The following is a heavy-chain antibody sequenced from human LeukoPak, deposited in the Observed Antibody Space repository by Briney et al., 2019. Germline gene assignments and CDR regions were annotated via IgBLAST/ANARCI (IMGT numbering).Heavy chain of an antibody. V-gene: IGHV4-4*07. J-gene: IGHJ4*02. CDR3: ARGGGNRHFDS. Sequence: PSETLSLTCTVSGDSISSYYWSWIRQPAGKGLEWIGRIYTSGNTNYNPSLKSRVTMSVDKSKKQFSLKVTSMTAADTALYYCARGGGNRHFDSWGQGILVTVSS. CDR2: IYTSGNT. CDR1: GDSISSYY. D-gene: IGHD2-15*01.